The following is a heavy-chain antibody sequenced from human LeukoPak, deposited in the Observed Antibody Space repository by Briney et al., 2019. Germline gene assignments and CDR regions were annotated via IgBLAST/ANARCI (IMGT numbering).Heavy chain of an antibody. D-gene: IGHD5-12*01. CDR2: ISSSSSYI. Sequence: GSLRLSCAASGFTFSSYSMNWVRQAPGKGLEWVSSISSSSSYIYYADSVKGRFTISRDNAKNSLYLQMNSLRAEDTAVYYCARGSGSGYDYDYWGQGTLVTVSS. V-gene: IGHV3-21*01. CDR1: GFTFSSYS. CDR3: ARGSGSGYDYDY. J-gene: IGHJ4*02.